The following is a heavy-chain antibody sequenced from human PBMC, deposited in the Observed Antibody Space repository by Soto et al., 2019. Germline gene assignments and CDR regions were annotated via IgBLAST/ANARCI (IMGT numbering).Heavy chain of an antibody. J-gene: IGHJ4*02. CDR2: ISHDGSTT. Sequence: GGSLRLSCAASGFTFSSYAMNWVRQAPGKGLEWVALISHDGSTTYYADSVKGRFTVSRDNSKYALYLQINSLRLEDTAIYYCASASDQVMLKVGFDYWGRGTQVTVAS. D-gene: IGHD2-21*01. V-gene: IGHV3-30*14. CDR3: ASASDQVMLKVGFDY. CDR1: GFTFSSYA.